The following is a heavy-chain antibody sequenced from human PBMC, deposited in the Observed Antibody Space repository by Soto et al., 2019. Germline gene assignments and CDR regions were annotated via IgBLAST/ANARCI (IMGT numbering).Heavy chain of an antibody. D-gene: IGHD3-16*01. CDR1: GFTFSDYW. J-gene: IGHJ4*02. CDR3: ARSMGAVDGVSDY. CDR2: VNGDASST. V-gene: IGHV3-74*01. Sequence: EVQLVESGGGLVQPGGSLRLSCAASGFTFSDYWMYWVRQAPGKGLVWVSHVNGDASSTTYADSVKGRFTISRDNAKNTLYLQMNSLRGEDTAMYYCARSMGAVDGVSDYWGQGTLVTISS.